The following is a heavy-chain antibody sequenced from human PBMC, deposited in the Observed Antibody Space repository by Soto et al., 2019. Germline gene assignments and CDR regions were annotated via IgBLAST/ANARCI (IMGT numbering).Heavy chain of an antibody. CDR1: GFTFSSYG. CDR3: ARGRCSSTSCYDPNYFDY. J-gene: IGHJ4*02. Sequence: GGSLRLSCAASGFTFSSYGMHWVRQAPGKRLEWVAVIWYDGSNKYYADSVKGRFTISRDNSKNTLYLQMNSLRAEDTAVYYCARGRCSSTSCYDPNYFDYWGQGTLVTVSS. CDR2: IWYDGSNK. D-gene: IGHD2-2*01. V-gene: IGHV3-33*01.